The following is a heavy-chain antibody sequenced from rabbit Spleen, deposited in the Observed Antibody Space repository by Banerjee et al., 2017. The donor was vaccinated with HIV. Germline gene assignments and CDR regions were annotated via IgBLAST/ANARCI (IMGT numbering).Heavy chain of an antibody. D-gene: IGHD1-1*01. Sequence: QEQLGESGGGLVQPTGSLTLTCKASGFSFGDRDVMCWVRQAPGKGLEWIACIYAGNIGRTYYATWAKGRFTISKTSSTAVTLQMTSLTAADTATYFCASGYSDVYFNLWGPGDPGHRL. CDR2: IYAGNIGRT. J-gene: IGHJ4*01. CDR1: GFSFGDRDV. V-gene: IGHV1S45*01. CDR3: ASGYSDVYFNL.